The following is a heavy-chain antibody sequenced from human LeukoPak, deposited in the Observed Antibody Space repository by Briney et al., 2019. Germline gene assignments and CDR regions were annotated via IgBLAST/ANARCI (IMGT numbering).Heavy chain of an antibody. D-gene: IGHD5-24*01. CDR2: IWYDGSNK. J-gene: IGHJ4*02. Sequence: GGSLRLSCAASGFTFSSYGMPGVRQAPGKGREGVAVIWYDGSNKYYADSVKGRFTISRDNSKNTLYLQMNSLRAEDTAVYYCARDSEMATMGSLDYWGQGTLVTVSS. CDR3: ARDSEMATMGSLDY. CDR1: GFTFSSYG. V-gene: IGHV3-33*01.